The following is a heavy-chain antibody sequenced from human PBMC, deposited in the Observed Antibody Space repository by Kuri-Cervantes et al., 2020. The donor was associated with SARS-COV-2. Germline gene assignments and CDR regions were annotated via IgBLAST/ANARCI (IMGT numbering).Heavy chain of an antibody. Sequence: SVKVSCKASGGTFSSYAISWVRQAPGQGLEWMGGIIPIFGTSNYAQNFQGRVTITADKSTSTDYMELSSLRSEDTAVYYCARVEMTTIKFDYWGQGTLVTVSS. D-gene: IGHD5-24*01. CDR1: GGTFSSYA. V-gene: IGHV1-69*06. CDR2: IIPIFGTS. CDR3: ARVEMTTIKFDY. J-gene: IGHJ4*02.